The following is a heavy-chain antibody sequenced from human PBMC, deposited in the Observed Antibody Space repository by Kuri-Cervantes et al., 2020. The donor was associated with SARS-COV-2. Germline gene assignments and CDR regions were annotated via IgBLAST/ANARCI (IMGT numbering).Heavy chain of an antibody. V-gene: IGHV3-21*01. CDR2: ISSSSSYI. D-gene: IGHD5-12*01. Sequence: GESLKISCAASGFTFSSYAMSWVRQAPGKGLEWVSSISSSSSYIYYADSVKGRFTISRDNAKNSLYLQMNSLRAEDTAVYYCAREPQGYSGYDYFDYWGQGTLVTVSS. CDR1: GFTFSSYA. CDR3: AREPQGYSGYDYFDY. J-gene: IGHJ4*02.